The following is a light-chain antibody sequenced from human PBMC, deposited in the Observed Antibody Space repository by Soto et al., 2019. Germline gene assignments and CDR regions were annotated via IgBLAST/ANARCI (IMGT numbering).Light chain of an antibody. Sequence: QSVLTQPPSVSEAPRQRVTISCSGSSSNIGNNAVNWYQQRQGKAPKLLIYYDDLLPSGVSDRFSGSKSGTSASLAISGLQSEDEADYYCAALDDSLNGPVFGGGTKVTVL. CDR3: AALDDSLNGPV. CDR2: YDD. CDR1: SSNIGNNA. J-gene: IGLJ2*01. V-gene: IGLV1-36*01.